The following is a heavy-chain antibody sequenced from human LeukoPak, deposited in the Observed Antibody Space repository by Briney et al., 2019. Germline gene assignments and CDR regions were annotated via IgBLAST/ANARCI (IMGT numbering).Heavy chain of an antibody. CDR2: IFPGDSDT. D-gene: IGHD5-12*01. J-gene: IGHJ4*02. CDR3: ARSGYSGYEGDY. CDR1: GYSFTTYW. V-gene: IGHV5-51*01. Sequence: GESLKISCKGSGYSFTTYWIAWVPHMPGKRLELMGIIFPGDSDTRYSPSFQGQVTISADKSISTAYLQWSSLKASDTAMYYCARSGYSGYEGDYWGQGTLVTVSS.